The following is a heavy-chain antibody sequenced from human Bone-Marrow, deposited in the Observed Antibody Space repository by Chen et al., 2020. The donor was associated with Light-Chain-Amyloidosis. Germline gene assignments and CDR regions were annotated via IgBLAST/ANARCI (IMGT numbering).Heavy chain of an antibody. CDR2: IYYSGST. CDR3: ARSYYYDSSGYYYYFDY. V-gene: IGHV4-31*03. Sequence: QVQLQESGPGLVKPSQTLSLTCTVSGGPISSGGYYWSWIRQHPGKGLEWIGYIYYSGSTYYNPSLKSRVTISVDTSKNQFSLKLSSVTAADTAVYYCARSYYYDSSGYYYYFDYWGQGTLVTVSS. D-gene: IGHD3-22*01. CDR1: GGPISSGGYY. J-gene: IGHJ4*02.